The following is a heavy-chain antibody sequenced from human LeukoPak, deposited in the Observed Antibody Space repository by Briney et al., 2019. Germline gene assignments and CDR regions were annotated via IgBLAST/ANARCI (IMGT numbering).Heavy chain of an antibody. CDR3: ARDHLYGSGSYYGY. CDR2: INPNSGGT. CDR1: GYTFTGYY. D-gene: IGHD3-10*01. J-gene: IGHJ4*02. Sequence: GASVKVSCKASGYTFTGYYMHWVRQAPGQGLEWMGWINPNSGGTNYAQKFQGRVTMTRDTSISTAYMELSRLRSDDTAVYYCARDHLYGSGSYYGYWGQGTLVTVSS. V-gene: IGHV1-2*02.